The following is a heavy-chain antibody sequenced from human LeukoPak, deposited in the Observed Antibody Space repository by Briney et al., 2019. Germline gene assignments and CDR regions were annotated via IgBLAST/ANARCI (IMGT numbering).Heavy chain of an antibody. CDR2: MNPNSGNT. CDR3: ARGRHCSSTSCYELDP. D-gene: IGHD2-2*01. CDR1: GYTFTSYD. J-gene: IGHJ5*02. V-gene: IGHV1-8*01. Sequence: EASVNVSCKASGYTFTSYDINWVRQATGQGLEWMGWMNPNSGNTGYAQKFQGRVTMTRNTSISTAYMELSSLRSEDTAVYYCARGRHCSSTSCYELDPWGQGTLVTVSS.